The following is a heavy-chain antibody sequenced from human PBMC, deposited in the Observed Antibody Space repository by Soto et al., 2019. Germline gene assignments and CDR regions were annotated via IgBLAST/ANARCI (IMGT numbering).Heavy chain of an antibody. CDR2: INHSGST. CDR3: ARVSSLLRRSGYYPYYYYYGMDV. Sequence: SETLSLTCAVYGGSFSGYYWSWIRQPPGKGLEWIGEINHSGSTNYNPSLKSRVTISVDTSKNQFSLKLSSVTAADTAVYYCARVSSLLRRSGYYPYYYYYGMDVWGQGTTVTVSS. J-gene: IGHJ6*02. D-gene: IGHD3-22*01. V-gene: IGHV4-34*01. CDR1: GGSFSGYY.